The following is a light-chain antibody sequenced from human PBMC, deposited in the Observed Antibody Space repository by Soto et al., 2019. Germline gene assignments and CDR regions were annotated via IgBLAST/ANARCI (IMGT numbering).Light chain of an antibody. CDR1: QSVLYSSNNKNY. V-gene: IGKV4-1*01. CDR3: QQYYSTPPT. Sequence: DIVMTQSQDSLAVSLGERATINCKSSQSVLYSSNNKNYLAWYQQKSGQPPKLLIYWASTRESGVPDRFSGSGSGTDFTLAISCLQAEDVAVYYCQQYYSTPPTFGRGTKVEIK. CDR2: WAS. J-gene: IGKJ4*01.